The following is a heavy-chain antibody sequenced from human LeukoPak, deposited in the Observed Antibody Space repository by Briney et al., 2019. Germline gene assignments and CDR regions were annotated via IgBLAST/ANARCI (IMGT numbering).Heavy chain of an antibody. J-gene: IGHJ4*02. D-gene: IGHD2-15*01. CDR3: ARGDCSGVSCYSVDS. CDR1: GYIFTASY. V-gene: IGHV1-2*02. Sequence: ASVKVSCKASGYIFTASYIHWVRQAPRQGLEWMGSINPNIGGTSFAKKFQGRVTLTRDTSITTTYLELTGLRSDDTAVYFCARGDCSGVSCYSVDSWGQGTLVTVSS. CDR2: INPNIGGT.